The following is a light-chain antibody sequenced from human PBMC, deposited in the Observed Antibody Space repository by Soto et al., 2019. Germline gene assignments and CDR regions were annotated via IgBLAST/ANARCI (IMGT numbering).Light chain of an antibody. CDR2: GTS. Sequence: QSALTQPPSASGTPGQRVTISCSGTSTNIGSNNVNWYQQVPGTAPKFLIYGTSQRPSGVPDRFSGSKSGTSASLDISGLQSEDEADYYCAAWDDSLNGVVFGGGTKVTVL. J-gene: IGLJ2*01. CDR3: AAWDDSLNGVV. CDR1: STNIGSNN. V-gene: IGLV1-44*01.